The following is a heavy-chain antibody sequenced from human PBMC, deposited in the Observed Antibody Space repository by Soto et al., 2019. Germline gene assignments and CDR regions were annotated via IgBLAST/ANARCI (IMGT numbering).Heavy chain of an antibody. CDR2: INHSGST. CDR3: ASRGVPAAQNCDY. J-gene: IGHJ4*02. Sequence: QVQLQQWGAGLLKPSETLSLTCAVYGGSFSGYYWSWIRQPPGKGLEWIGEINHSGSTNYNPSLKSRVTISVDTSENQFSLKLSSVTAADTAVYYCASRGVPAAQNCDYWGQGTLVTVSS. CDR1: GGSFSGYY. D-gene: IGHD2-2*01. V-gene: IGHV4-34*01.